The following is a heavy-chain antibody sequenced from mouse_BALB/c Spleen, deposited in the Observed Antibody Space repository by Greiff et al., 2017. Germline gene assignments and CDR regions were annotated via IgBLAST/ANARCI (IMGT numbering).Heavy chain of an antibody. Sequence: EVKLVESGGGLVKPGGSLKLSCAASGFTFSSYAMSWVRQTPEKRLEWVASISSGGSTYYPDSVKGRFTISRDNARNILYLQMSSLRSEDTAMYYCAREGDYGYERAWFADWGQGTLVTVSA. CDR1: GFTFSSYA. D-gene: IGHD1-2*01. CDR3: AREGDYGYERAWFAD. CDR2: ISSGGST. J-gene: IGHJ3*01. V-gene: IGHV5-6-5*01.